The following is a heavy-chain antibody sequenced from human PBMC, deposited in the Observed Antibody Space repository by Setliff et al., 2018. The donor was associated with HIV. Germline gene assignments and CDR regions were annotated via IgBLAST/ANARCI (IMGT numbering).Heavy chain of an antibody. Sequence: SETLSLTCTASYDTISTADYYWSWIHQPPGKGLEWIGFVSFTGTTRYSPSLKSRITISIDTSKNQFSLQLSSVTAADTAVYYCARLSTTSRDFDSWGQGTLGTVSS. D-gene: IGHD3-10*01. CDR2: VSFTGTT. CDR1: YDTISTADYY. J-gene: IGHJ4*02. CDR3: ARLSTTSRDFDS. V-gene: IGHV4-30-4*01.